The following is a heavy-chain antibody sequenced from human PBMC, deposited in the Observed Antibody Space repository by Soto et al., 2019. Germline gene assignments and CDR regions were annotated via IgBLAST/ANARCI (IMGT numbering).Heavy chain of an antibody. J-gene: IGHJ6*03. Sequence: GGSLRLFCAASGFTFSNAWMSWVRQAPGKGLEWVGRIKSKTDGGTTDYAAPVKGRFTISRDDSKNTLYLQMNSLKTEDTAVYYCTTGLRDSSGWYDYYYYYMDVWGKGTTVPVSS. CDR3: TTGLRDSSGWYDYYYYYMDV. CDR1: GFTFSNAW. CDR2: IKSKTDGGTT. D-gene: IGHD6-19*01. V-gene: IGHV3-15*01.